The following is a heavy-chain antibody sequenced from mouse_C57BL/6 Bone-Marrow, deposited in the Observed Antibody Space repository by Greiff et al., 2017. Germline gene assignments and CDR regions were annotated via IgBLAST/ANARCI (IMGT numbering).Heavy chain of an antibody. D-gene: IGHD4-1*01. J-gene: IGHJ2*01. Sequence: QLQQSGAELVRPGASVKLSCTASGFNIKDDYMHWVKQRPEQGLEWIGWIDPENGDTEYASKFQGKATLTADKSSSTAYMQLNSLTSDDSAVYFCARRTGYYFDYWGQGTTLTVSS. CDR2: IDPENGDT. V-gene: IGHV14-4*01. CDR1: GFNIKDDY. CDR3: ARRTGYYFDY.